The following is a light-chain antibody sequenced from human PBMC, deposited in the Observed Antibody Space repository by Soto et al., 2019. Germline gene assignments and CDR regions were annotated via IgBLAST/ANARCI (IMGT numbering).Light chain of an antibody. CDR2: SNN. CDR3: AAWDDSLNGHVV. CDR1: TSNIGSNT. J-gene: IGLJ2*01. V-gene: IGLV1-44*01. Sequence: HSVLTQPPSASGTPGQRVTISCSGSTSNIGSNTVSWYQQLPGTAPKLLIYSNNQRPSGVPDRFSGSKSGASASLTISGLQSEDEADYYCAAWDDSLNGHVVFGGGTKLTVL.